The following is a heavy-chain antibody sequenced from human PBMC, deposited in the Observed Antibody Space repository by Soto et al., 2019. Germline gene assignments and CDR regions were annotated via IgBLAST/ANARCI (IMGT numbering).Heavy chain of an antibody. CDR2: IRSKAKSYAT. V-gene: IGHV3-73*01. CDR3: TTDRRITMIEVDAFDI. Sequence: HPGGSLRLSCAASGFTFSGSAMHWVRQASGKGLEWVGRIRSKAKSYATVYAASVKGRFTISRDDSKNTAYLQMNSLKTEDTAVYYCTTDRRITMIEVDAFDIWGQGTMVTVSS. CDR1: GFTFSGSA. D-gene: IGHD3-22*01. J-gene: IGHJ3*02.